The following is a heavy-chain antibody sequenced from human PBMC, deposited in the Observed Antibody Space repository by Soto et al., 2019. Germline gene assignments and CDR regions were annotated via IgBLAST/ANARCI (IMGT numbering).Heavy chain of an antibody. V-gene: IGHV1-69*02. Sequence: ASVKVSCKASGGTFSSYTISWVRQAPGQGLEWMGRIIPILGIANYAQKFQGRVTITADKSTSTAYMELSSLRSEDTAVYYCASFSKNHNWNEDGPDAFDIWGQVTMVTVSS. D-gene: IGHD1-20*01. CDR1: GGTFSSYT. CDR2: IIPILGIA. CDR3: ASFSKNHNWNEDGPDAFDI. J-gene: IGHJ3*02.